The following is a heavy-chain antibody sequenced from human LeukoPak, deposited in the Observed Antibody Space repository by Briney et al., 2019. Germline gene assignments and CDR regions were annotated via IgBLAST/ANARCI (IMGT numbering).Heavy chain of an antibody. J-gene: IGHJ3*01. V-gene: IGHV4-59*02. CDR3: AKGVSGTYYAFDV. CDR2: ISNRGST. Sequence: WETLSLTCGVSGASVSSRFWSWIRQTPGMGLEWIGYISNRGSTDYNPSLKSRVTISVDAAKNEVSLNVRSVSAADTAVYYCAKGVSGTYYAFDVWGQGRTV. CDR1: GASVSSRF. D-gene: IGHD1-26*01.